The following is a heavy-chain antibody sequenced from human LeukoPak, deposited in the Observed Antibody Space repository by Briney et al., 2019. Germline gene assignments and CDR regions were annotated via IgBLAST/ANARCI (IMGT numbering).Heavy chain of an antibody. CDR1: GFTFDTYG. D-gene: IGHD2-15*01. CDR3: AKTHGPYCSGGTCFDHYYYMDV. V-gene: IGHV3-30*02. CDR2: VRYDDTSK. Sequence: GGSPRLSCAASGFTFDTYGMHWVRQAPGKGLEWVAFVRYDDTSKYYADSVKGRFTISRDNSKNTLYLQMNSLRVEDTALYYCAKTHGPYCSGGTCFDHYYYMDVWGKGTTVTVSS. J-gene: IGHJ6*03.